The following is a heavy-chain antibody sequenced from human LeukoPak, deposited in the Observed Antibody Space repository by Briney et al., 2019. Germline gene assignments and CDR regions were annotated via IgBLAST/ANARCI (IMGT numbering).Heavy chain of an antibody. V-gene: IGHV3-23*01. D-gene: IGHD3-10*01. Sequence: PGGSLRLSCAASGFTFSSYAMHWVRQAPGKGLEWVSAISGSGDSTYYADSVKGRFTISRDNSKNTLYLQMNSLRAEDTAVYYCAKDHGSGSYSDYWGQGTLVTVSS. CDR3: AKDHGSGSYSDY. CDR2: ISGSGDST. CDR1: GFTFSSYA. J-gene: IGHJ4*02.